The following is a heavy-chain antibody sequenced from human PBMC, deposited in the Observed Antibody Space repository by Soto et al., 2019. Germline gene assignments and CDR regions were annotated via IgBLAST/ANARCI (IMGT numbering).Heavy chain of an antibody. Sequence: EASVKVSCKASGGTFSSYAISWVRQAPGQGLEWMGGIIPIFGTANYAQKFQGRVTITADESTSTAYMELSSLRSEDTAVYYCARAAVAGIEVFDIWGQGPRVTVSS. CDR1: GGTFSSYA. D-gene: IGHD6-19*01. J-gene: IGHJ3*02. CDR3: ARAAVAGIEVFDI. V-gene: IGHV1-69*13. CDR2: IIPIFGTA.